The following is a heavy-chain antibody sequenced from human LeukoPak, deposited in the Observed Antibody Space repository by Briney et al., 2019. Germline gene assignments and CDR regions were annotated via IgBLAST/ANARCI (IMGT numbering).Heavy chain of an antibody. CDR1: GFTFSSYS. CDR3: ASSGSYRFDY. CDR2: ITASGTAM. J-gene: IGHJ4*02. V-gene: IGHV3-48*02. D-gene: IGHD1-26*01. Sequence: GGSLRLSCAASGFTFSSYSMNWVRQAPGKGLEWVSHITASGTAMFYADSVMGRFTISRDNAKNSLYLQMNSLRDEDTAVYYCASSGSYRFDYWGQGTLVTVSS.